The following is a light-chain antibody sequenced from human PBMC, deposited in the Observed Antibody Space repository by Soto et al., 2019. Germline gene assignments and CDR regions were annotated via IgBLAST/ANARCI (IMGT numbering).Light chain of an antibody. CDR2: GNT. Sequence: QSVLTQPPSLSGAPGQTVTISCTGSSSNLGTGYDVHWYQHLPGTAPKLLIYGNTDRPSGVPDRFSGSRSGTSASLAITGLQAEDEAHYYCQSYDISLSGYVVVGGGTKLTVL. CDR1: SSNLGTGYD. J-gene: IGLJ2*01. V-gene: IGLV1-40*01. CDR3: QSYDISLSGYVV.